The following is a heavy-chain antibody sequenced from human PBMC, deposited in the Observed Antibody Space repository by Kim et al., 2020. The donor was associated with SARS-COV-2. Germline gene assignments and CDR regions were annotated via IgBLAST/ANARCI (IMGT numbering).Heavy chain of an antibody. J-gene: IGHJ4*02. D-gene: IGHD2-15*01. CDR3: ARGELGYCSGGSCRGKAEAMYYFDY. CDR2: ISSSSSTI. Sequence: GGSLRLSCAASGFTFSSYSMNWVRQAPGKGLEWVSYISSSSSTIYYADSVKGRFTISRDNAKNSLYLQMNSLRDEDTAVYYCARGELGYCSGGSCRGKAEAMYYFDYWGQGTLVTVSS. CDR1: GFTFSSYS. V-gene: IGHV3-48*02.